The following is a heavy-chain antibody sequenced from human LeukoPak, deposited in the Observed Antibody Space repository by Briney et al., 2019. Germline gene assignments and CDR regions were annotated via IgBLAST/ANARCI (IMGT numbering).Heavy chain of an antibody. CDR2: ISGSGGST. CDR1: GFTFSSYA. V-gene: IGHV3-23*01. Sequence: PGGSLRLSCAASGFTFSSYAMSWVRQAPGKGLEWVSAISGSGGSTYYADSVKGRFTISRDNSKNTLYLQMNSLRAEDTAVYYCAKRSSDYGISYYFDYWGQGTLVTASS. D-gene: IGHD4-17*01. J-gene: IGHJ4*02. CDR3: AKRSSDYGISYYFDY.